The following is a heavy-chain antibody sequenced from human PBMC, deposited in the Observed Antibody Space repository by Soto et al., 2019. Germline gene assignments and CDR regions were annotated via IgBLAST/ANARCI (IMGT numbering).Heavy chain of an antibody. CDR3: AKSLRIAVAALDY. CDR2: ISGSGGST. V-gene: IGHV3-23*01. J-gene: IGHJ4*02. CDR1: GFTFSSYA. D-gene: IGHD6-19*01. Sequence: EVQLLESGGGLVQPGGSLRLSCAASGFTFSSYAMSWVRQAPGKGLAWVSAISGSGGSTYYADSVKGRFTISRDNSKNTLYLQMNSLRAEDTAVYYCAKSLRIAVAALDYWGQGTLVTVSS.